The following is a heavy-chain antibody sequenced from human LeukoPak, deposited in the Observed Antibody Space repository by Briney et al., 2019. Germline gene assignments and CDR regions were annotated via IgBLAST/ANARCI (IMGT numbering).Heavy chain of an antibody. D-gene: IGHD5-12*01. CDR1: GGSISSYY. CDR3: ARGGGAAGYDNEFDY. Sequence: PSETLSLTCTVSGGSISSYYWSWIRQPPGKGLEWIGYIYYSGSTNYNPSLKSRVTFSVDTSKNQFSLKLTSVTAADTAVYYCARGGGAAGYDNEFDYWGQGTLVTVSS. J-gene: IGHJ4*02. CDR2: IYYSGST. V-gene: IGHV4-59*01.